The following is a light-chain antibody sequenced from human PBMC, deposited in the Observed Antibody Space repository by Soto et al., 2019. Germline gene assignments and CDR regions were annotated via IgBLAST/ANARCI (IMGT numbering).Light chain of an antibody. Sequence: DIQISHSRSTLSASVGDRVTITCRASQSISSWLAWYQQKPGKAPKLLIYDASSLESGVPSRFSGSESGTEFTLTISSLQPDDYATYYCQQYNSYPWTLGQGTKVDIK. CDR2: DAS. CDR1: QSISSW. J-gene: IGKJ1*01. CDR3: QQYNSYPWT. V-gene: IGKV1-5*01.